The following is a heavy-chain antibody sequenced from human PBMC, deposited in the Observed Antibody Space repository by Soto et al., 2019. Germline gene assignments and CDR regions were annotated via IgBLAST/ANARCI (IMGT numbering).Heavy chain of an antibody. J-gene: IGHJ3*02. D-gene: IGHD5-12*01. CDR1: GGSISSYY. CDR3: ARDQGYSGYDLGAFDI. CDR2: IYYSGST. Sequence: PSETLSLTCTVSGGSISSYYWSWIRQPPGKGLERIGYIYYSGSTNYNPSLKSRVTISVDTSKNQFSLKLSSVTAADTAVYYCARDQGYSGYDLGAFDIWGQGTMVTVSS. V-gene: IGHV4-59*01.